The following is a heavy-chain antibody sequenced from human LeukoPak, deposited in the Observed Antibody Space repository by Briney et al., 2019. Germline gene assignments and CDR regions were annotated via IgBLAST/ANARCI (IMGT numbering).Heavy chain of an antibody. Sequence: GASVKVSCKASGYTFTSYDINWVRQATGQGLEWMGWISAYNGNTNYAQKLQGRVTMTTDTSTSTAYMELRSLRSDDTAVYYCARVQLPRYYFDYWGQGTLVTVSS. CDR2: ISAYNGNT. D-gene: IGHD5-18*01. CDR3: ARVQLPRYYFDY. V-gene: IGHV1-18*01. CDR1: GYTFTSYD. J-gene: IGHJ4*02.